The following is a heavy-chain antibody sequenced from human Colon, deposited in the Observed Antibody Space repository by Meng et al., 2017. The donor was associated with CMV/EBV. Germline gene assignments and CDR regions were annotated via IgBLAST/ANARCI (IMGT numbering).Heavy chain of an antibody. J-gene: IGHJ4*02. CDR2: ISNDETTI. V-gene: IGHV3-74*01. CDR3: VRGTDRWPGVDY. CDR1: GFTFSNYW. Sequence: VDLVGSWGGLVQPGGCRTLTLSPSGFTFSNYWMHWVRQAPGEGLAWVSRISNDETTINYADSVKGRFTLARDTAMLYLEMNSLRAEDTAVYYCVRGTDRWPGVDYWGQGTLSPSPQ.